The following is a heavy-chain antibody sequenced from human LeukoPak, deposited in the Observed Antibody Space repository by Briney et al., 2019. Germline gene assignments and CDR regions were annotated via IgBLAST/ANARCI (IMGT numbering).Heavy chain of an antibody. J-gene: IGHJ4*02. CDR3: ATYISSFGFFDY. D-gene: IGHD6-6*01. Sequence: GGSLRLSCAASGFTSSSYWMNWVRQAPGKGLECVASINQEGSRTYYVDSVKGRFTISRDNAHNSLHLQMNSLRAEDTAVYYCATYISSFGFFDYWRQGTLVTVSS. V-gene: IGHV3-7*01. CDR2: INQEGSRT. CDR1: GFTSSSYW.